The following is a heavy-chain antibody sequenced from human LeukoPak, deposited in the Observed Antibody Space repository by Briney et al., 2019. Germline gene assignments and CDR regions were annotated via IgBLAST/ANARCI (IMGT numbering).Heavy chain of an antibody. CDR2: IYPGDSDT. Sequence: GESLKISFKGSGYSFSNYWIGWVRQMPGKGLEWMGIIYPGDSDTRYSPSFQGQVTISADKSISTAYLQWSSLKASDTAMYYCARRPFYGSGSYGNWFDPWGQGTLVTVSS. CDR3: ARRPFYGSGSYGNWFDP. J-gene: IGHJ5*02. CDR1: GYSFSNYW. V-gene: IGHV5-51*01. D-gene: IGHD3-10*01.